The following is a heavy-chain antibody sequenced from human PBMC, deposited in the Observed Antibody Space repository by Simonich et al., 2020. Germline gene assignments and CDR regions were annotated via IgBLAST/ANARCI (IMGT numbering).Heavy chain of an antibody. J-gene: IGHJ4*02. Sequence: QVQLQESGPGLVKPSETLSLTCSVSGGSLSSYYWSWIRQPPGKGLGWIGYIYYSVSTNYTPSLKSRVTISVDTSKNQFSLKLSSVTAADTAVYYCARLPDYWGQGTLVTVSS. V-gene: IGHV4-59*08. CDR3: ARLPDY. CDR2: IYYSVST. CDR1: GGSLSSYY.